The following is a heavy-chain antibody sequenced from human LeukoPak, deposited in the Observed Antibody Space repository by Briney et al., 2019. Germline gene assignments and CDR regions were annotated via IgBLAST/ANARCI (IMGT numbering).Heavy chain of an antibody. J-gene: IGHJ4*02. D-gene: IGHD2-2*02. V-gene: IGHV3-11*01. CDR2: ISSSGSTI. Sequence: GSLRLSCAASGFTFSDYYMSWIRQAPGKGLEWVSYISSSGSTIYYADSVKGRFTISRDNAKNSLYLQMNSLRAEDTAVYYCARDHGGIVVVPAAIEFWGQGTLVTVSS. CDR1: GFTFSDYY. CDR3: ARDHGGIVVVPAAIEF.